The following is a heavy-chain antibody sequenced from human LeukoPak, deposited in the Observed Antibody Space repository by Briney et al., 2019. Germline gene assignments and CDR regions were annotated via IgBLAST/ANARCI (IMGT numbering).Heavy chain of an antibody. CDR1: GYSISSGYY. CDR3: ASQATADYYYYMDV. Sequence: PSETLSLTCTVSGYSISSGYYWGWIRQPPGRGLEWIASIYYRGSTHYNPSLASLKSRVTISVDTSKNQFSLKLSSVTAADTAVYYCASQATADYYYYMDVWGKGTTVTISS. V-gene: IGHV4-38-2*02. CDR2: IYYRGST. D-gene: IGHD2-21*02. J-gene: IGHJ6*03.